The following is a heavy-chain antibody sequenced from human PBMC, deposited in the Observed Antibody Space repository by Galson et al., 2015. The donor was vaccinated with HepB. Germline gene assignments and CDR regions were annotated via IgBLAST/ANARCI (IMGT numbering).Heavy chain of an antibody. CDR2: IHSDGSKI. CDR1: GFTFSTYW. V-gene: IGHV3-74*01. D-gene: IGHD2-15*01. Sequence: SLRLSCAASGFTFSTYWMYWVRQTPGRGLVWLSCIHSDGSKIGYADSVKGRFTISRDNAKNTLYLQMNSLRVEDTAVYYCAPTSPIVVPYGMDVWGQGTTVTVSS. J-gene: IGHJ6*02. CDR3: APTSPIVVPYGMDV.